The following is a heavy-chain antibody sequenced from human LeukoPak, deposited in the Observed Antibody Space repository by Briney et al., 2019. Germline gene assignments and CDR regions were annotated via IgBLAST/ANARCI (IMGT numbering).Heavy chain of an antibody. CDR1: GYTFTSYY. Sequence: GASVKVSCKASGYTFTSYYMHWVRQAPGQGLEWMGIINPGGGSTSYAQKFQGRVTMTRDMSTSTVYMELSSLRSEDTAMYYCARDRNYDFWSGYYTGYFDYWGQGTLVTVSS. J-gene: IGHJ4*02. D-gene: IGHD3-3*01. CDR3: ARDRNYDFWSGYYTGYFDY. V-gene: IGHV1-46*01. CDR2: INPGGGST.